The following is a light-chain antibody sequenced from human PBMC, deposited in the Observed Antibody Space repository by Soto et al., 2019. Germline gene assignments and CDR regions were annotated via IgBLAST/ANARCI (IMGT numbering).Light chain of an antibody. CDR1: SSDVGGYNY. V-gene: IGLV2-14*01. Sequence: QSVLTEPASGAGSPGQSITSSCTGTSSDVGGYNYVSWYQQHPGKSPKLMIYEVSNRPSGVSNRFSGSKSGNTASLTISGLQAEDEADYYCSSYTSSSTPDVFGTGTKLTVL. CDR3: SSYTSSSTPDV. J-gene: IGLJ1*01. CDR2: EVS.